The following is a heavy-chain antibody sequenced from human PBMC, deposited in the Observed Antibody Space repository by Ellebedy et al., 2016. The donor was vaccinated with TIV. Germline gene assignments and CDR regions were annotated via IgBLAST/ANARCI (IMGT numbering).Heavy chain of an antibody. Sequence: MPSETLSLTCTVSGGSISTYYWSWIRQPPGKGLEWIGYISYSGSTNYNPSLKSRVTISVDTSKNRFSLKLTSVTAADTAVYYCARVVWQQPVSYAFDIWGQGTQVTVSS. V-gene: IGHV4-59*01. CDR3: ARVVWQQPVSYAFDI. D-gene: IGHD6-13*01. CDR1: GGSISTYY. J-gene: IGHJ4*02. CDR2: ISYSGST.